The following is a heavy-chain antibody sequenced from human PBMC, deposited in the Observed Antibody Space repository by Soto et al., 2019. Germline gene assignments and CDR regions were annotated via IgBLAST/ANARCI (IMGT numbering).Heavy chain of an antibody. CDR1: GFTFSSYW. V-gene: IGHV3-74*01. D-gene: IGHD6-13*01. J-gene: IGHJ5*02. CDR3: ARAGAAAGTGNWFDP. CDR2: INSDGSST. Sequence: EVQLVESGGGLVQPGGSLRLSCAASGFTFSSYWMHWVRQAPGKGLVWVSRINSDGSSTSYADSVKGRFTISRDNAKNTLYLQMNSLSAEDTAVYYCARAGAAAGTGNWFDPWGQGTLVTVSS.